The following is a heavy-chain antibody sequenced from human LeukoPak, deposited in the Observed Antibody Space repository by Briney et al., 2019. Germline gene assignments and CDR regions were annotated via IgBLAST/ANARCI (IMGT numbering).Heavy chain of an antibody. CDR2: ISYDGRQK. D-gene: IGHD3-3*01. J-gene: IGHJ4*02. CDR3: VRVFLESLTAGYFDH. CDR1: GFTFSTYG. Sequence: PGRSLRLSCAASGFTFSTYGMNWVRQAPGKGLEWVAVISYDGRQKYYADSVKGRFTISRDNSKDTVYLQMNSLRDEDSATYYCVRVFLESLTAGYFDHWGQGTLVTVSP. V-gene: IGHV3-30*03.